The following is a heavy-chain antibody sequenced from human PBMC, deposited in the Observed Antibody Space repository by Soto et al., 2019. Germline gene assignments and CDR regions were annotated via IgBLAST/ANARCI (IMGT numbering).Heavy chain of an antibody. V-gene: IGHV3-33*01. J-gene: IGHJ5*02. CDR1: GFTFKNYG. Sequence: QEEVVESGGGLVQPGTSLRLSCATSGFTFKNYGMHWVRQAPGKGPEWVAMIWYDGSHENYADFVKGRFRISRDNSKNKVYLQMDSLGADDTAIYYCASDRLVERGNWFDPWGQGTLLIVSA. CDR2: IWYDGSHE. D-gene: IGHD3-16*01. CDR3: ASDRLVERGNWFDP.